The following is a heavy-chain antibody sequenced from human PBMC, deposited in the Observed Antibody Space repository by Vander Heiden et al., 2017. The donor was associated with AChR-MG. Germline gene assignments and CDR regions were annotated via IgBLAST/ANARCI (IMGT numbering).Heavy chain of an antibody. V-gene: IGHV3-74*01. D-gene: IGHD6-6*01. CDR1: GFTFSTNW. Sequence: EVQLVESGGGLVQPGGSLRLSCAASGFTFSTNWMHWVRKGPGKGLGWVSRMSGDGSSTKYADSVRGRFTIARDNAKKTLFLQMNSLRAEDTSVYFCARGAPEYCSASGPFDYWGQGTLVAVSS. CDR3: ARGAPEYCSASGPFDY. CDR2: MSGDGSST. J-gene: IGHJ4*02.